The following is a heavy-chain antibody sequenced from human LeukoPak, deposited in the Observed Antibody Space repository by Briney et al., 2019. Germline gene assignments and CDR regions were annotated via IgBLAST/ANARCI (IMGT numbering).Heavy chain of an antibody. CDR3: ARGVDYYDSSGDAFDI. V-gene: IGHV3-21*01. CDR2: ISSSSSYI. J-gene: IGHJ3*02. D-gene: IGHD3-22*01. Sequence: GGSLRLPCAASGFTFSSYSMNWVRQAPGKGLEWVSSISSSSSYIYYADSVKGRFTISRDNAKNSLYLQMNSLRAEDTAVYYCARGVDYYDSSGDAFDIWGQGTMVTVSS. CDR1: GFTFSSYS.